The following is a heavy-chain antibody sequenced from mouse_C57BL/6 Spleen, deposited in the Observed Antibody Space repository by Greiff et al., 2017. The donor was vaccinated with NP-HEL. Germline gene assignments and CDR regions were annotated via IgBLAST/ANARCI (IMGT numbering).Heavy chain of an antibody. CDR2: IYPGDGDT. V-gene: IGHV1-80*01. Sequence: VLLLESGAELVKPGASVTISCKASGYAFTCYWINWVKQTPGHGLEWIGQIYPGDGDTTYNGKFKGKATLTADKSSSTAYMQLSSLTSEDSAVYFCARGHSNYGYFDYWGQGTTLTVSS. CDR1: GYAFTCYW. CDR3: ARGHSNYGYFDY. J-gene: IGHJ2*01. D-gene: IGHD2-5*01.